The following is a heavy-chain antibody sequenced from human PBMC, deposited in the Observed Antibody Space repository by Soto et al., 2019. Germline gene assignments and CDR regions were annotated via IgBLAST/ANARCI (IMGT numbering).Heavy chain of an antibody. CDR3: ARFTIPVDRRSGDVYHYYAMDV. V-gene: IGHV4-4*02. CDR1: GDSIRSTSW. D-gene: IGHD3-3*01. J-gene: IGHJ6*02. CDR2: ISHSGRY. Sequence: QVQLQESGPGLVKPSGTLSLTCDVSGDSIRSTSWWTWVRQPPGKGLEWIGEISHSGRYNYSPSLKNRVTISVDKSKHQLSLKLSSVTAADTATYYCARFTIPVDRRSGDVYHYYAMDVWGQGTTVTVS.